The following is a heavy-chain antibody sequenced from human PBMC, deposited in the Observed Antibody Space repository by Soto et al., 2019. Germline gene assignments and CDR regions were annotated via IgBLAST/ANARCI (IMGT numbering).Heavy chain of an antibody. CDR2: ISSSGSTI. J-gene: IGHJ1*01. CDR3: ARDLLSEGSIAAAGLAPDRYFQH. Sequence: QVQLVESGGGLVKPGGSLRLSCAASGFTFSDYYMSWIRQAPGKGLEWVSYISSSGSTIYYADSVKGRFTISRDNAKNSLYLQMNSLRAEDTAVYYCARDLLSEGSIAAAGLAPDRYFQHWGQGTLVTVSS. V-gene: IGHV3-11*01. D-gene: IGHD6-13*01. CDR1: GFTFSDYY.